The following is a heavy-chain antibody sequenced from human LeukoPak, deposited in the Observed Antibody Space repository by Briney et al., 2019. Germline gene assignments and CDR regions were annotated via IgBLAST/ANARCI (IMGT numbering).Heavy chain of an antibody. Sequence: SQTLSLTCAVSGGSISSGGYSWSWIRQPPGKGLEWIGYIYHSGSTYYNPSLKSRVTISVDRSKNQFSLKLSSVTAADTAVYYCARDGHRSQDYGDYDASNWFDPWGQGTLVTVSS. D-gene: IGHD4-17*01. V-gene: IGHV4-30-2*01. CDR1: GGSISSGGYS. CDR3: ARDGHRSQDYGDYDASNWFDP. J-gene: IGHJ5*02. CDR2: IYHSGST.